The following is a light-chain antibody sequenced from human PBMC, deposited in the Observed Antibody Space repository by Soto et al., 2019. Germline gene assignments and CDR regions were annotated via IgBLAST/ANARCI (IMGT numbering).Light chain of an antibody. J-gene: IGKJ1*01. CDR3: QQYNSAPWA. V-gene: IGKV1-27*01. CDR1: QDINNY. Sequence: DIQMTQSPSSLSASVGDRVTITCRASQDINNYLAWYQQKAGKVPKLLISAASTLESGVPPRFSGSGSGTDFTLIISSLQPEDVATYYWQQYNSAPWAFGQGNKAEIK. CDR2: AAS.